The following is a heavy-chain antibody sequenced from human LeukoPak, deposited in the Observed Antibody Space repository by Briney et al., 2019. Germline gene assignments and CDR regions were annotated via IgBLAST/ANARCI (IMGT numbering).Heavy chain of an antibody. J-gene: IGHJ4*02. CDR1: GFRFGDYW. CDR2: IKQGGAEK. CDR3: ARVGAWDLQRVFEY. V-gene: IGHV3-7*01. Sequence: GGSLRLSCAASGFRFGDYWMTWARHIPGKGLEWVANIKQGGAEKHYAESVEGRFIISRDNAKNSLFLEMDSLKVEDTAVYYCARVGAWDLQRVFEYWGQGTLVTVSS. D-gene: IGHD1-26*01.